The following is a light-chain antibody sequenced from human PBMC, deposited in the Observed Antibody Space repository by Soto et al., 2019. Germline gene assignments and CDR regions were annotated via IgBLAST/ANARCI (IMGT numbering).Light chain of an antibody. CDR2: AAS. CDR3: QQAHTTFT. CDR1: QSISTY. V-gene: IGKV1-39*01. J-gene: IGKJ4*01. Sequence: DIQMTQSPSSLSASVGDRVTITCRASQSISTYLNWYQQKPGKVPKLLIYAASSLQSGVPSRFSGSGSGTDFTLTISSLQPEDFATYYCQQAHTTFTFXGGTKVDIK.